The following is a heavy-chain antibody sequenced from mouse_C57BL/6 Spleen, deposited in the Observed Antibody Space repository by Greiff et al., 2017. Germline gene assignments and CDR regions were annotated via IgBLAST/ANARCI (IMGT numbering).Heavy chain of an antibody. CDR3: ARSRNDYDGSHYYAMDY. Sequence: QVQLQQPGAELVMPGASVKLSCKASGYTFTSYWMHWVKQRPGQGLEWIGEIDPSDSYTNYNQKFKGKFKVTVDKSSSKAYMQLSSLTSEDSAVYYCARSRNDYDGSHYYAMDYWGQGTSVTVSS. CDR2: IDPSDSYT. D-gene: IGHD2-4*01. CDR1: GYTFTSYW. J-gene: IGHJ4*01. V-gene: IGHV1-69*01.